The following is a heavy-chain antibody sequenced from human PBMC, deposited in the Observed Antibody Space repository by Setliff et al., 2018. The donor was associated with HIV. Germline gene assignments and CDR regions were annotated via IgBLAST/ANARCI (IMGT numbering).Heavy chain of an antibody. CDR1: GGSISGYY. CDR3: ARGRDYTGSWFRPFYLDF. V-gene: IGHV4-34*01. Sequence: SETLSLTCTVSGGSISGYYWSWIRQPPGKGLEWLGEINHGGSTAYNLALESRVSMSIDTSKNQFSLKLTSVTAADTAIYYCARGRDYTGSWFRPFYLDFWGHGNLVTVSS. J-gene: IGHJ4*01. D-gene: IGHD3-3*01. CDR2: INHGGST.